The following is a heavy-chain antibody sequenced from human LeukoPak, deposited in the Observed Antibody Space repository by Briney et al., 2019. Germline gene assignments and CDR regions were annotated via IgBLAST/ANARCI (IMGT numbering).Heavy chain of an antibody. Sequence: SETLSLTCTVSGDSVTSGGFYWAWLRQPPGKGLEWIATVYYTGSTYYNPSLKSRVSISIDTSKNHFSLKLRSVVAPDTAVYYCARHSGSGSLSRPFDPWGQGTLVTVPS. CDR1: GDSVTSGGFY. CDR2: VYYTGST. CDR3: ARHSGSGSLSRPFDP. V-gene: IGHV4-39*02. J-gene: IGHJ5*02. D-gene: IGHD3-10*01.